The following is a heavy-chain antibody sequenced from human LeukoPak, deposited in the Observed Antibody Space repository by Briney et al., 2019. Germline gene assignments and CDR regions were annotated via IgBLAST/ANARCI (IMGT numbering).Heavy chain of an antibody. J-gene: IGHJ4*02. CDR2: IYYSGST. CDR1: GGSISSSSYY. V-gene: IGHV4-39*07. Sequence: SETLSLTCTVSGGSISSSSYYWGWIRQPPGKGLEWIGSIYYSGSTYYNPSLKSRVTISVDTSKNQFSLKLNSVTAADTAVYYCARDQTATGLFDYWGQGTLVTVSS. CDR3: ARDQTATGLFDY. D-gene: IGHD6-13*01.